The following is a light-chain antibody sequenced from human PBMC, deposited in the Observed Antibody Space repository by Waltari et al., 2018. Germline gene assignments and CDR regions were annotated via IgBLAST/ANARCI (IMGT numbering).Light chain of an antibody. CDR1: QGISNH. V-gene: IGKV1-9*01. CDR2: SAS. Sequence: IQLTQSPSSLSTSVGDRVTITCRARQGISNHLAWYQQKPGQAPKLLIYSASTLQSGVPSRVSGRGSGTDFTLTISGLQPEDFATYYCQQRNNYPITFGQGTRLE. J-gene: IGKJ5*01. CDR3: QQRNNYPIT.